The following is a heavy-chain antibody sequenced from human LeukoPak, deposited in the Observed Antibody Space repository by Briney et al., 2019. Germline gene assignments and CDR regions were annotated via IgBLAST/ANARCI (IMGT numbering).Heavy chain of an antibody. CDR2: ISAYNGNT. CDR3: ARVNPGFDYDSSGPSYYFDY. D-gene: IGHD3-22*01. CDR1: GYTFTSYG. Sequence: ASVKVSCKASGYTFTSYGISWVRQAPGQGLEWMGWISAYNGNTNYAQKLQGRVIMTTDTSTSTAYMELRSLRSDDTAVYYCARVNPGFDYDSSGPSYYFDYWGQGTLVTISS. V-gene: IGHV1-18*01. J-gene: IGHJ4*02.